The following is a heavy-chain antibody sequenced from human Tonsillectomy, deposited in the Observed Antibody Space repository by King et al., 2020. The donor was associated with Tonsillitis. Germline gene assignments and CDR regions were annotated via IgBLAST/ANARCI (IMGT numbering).Heavy chain of an antibody. Sequence: VQLQQWGAGLLKPSETLSLPCAVYGGSFSGYYWSWIRQPPGKGLEWIGEINHSGSTNYNPSLKSRVTISVDTSKNQFSLKLSSVTAADTAVYYCARGRWSGYGGWRYWGQGTLVTVSS. D-gene: IGHD3-3*01. CDR3: ARGRWSGYGGWRY. CDR1: GGSFSGYY. J-gene: IGHJ4*02. V-gene: IGHV4-34*01. CDR2: INHSGST.